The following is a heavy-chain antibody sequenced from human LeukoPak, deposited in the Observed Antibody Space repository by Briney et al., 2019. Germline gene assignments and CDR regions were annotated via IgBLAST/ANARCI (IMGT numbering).Heavy chain of an antibody. J-gene: IGHJ6*03. Sequence: GGSLRLSCAASGFTVSSDYMSWVREAPGTGLEWVSVIYSGGSTYYADSVKGRFTISRDNSKNTLYLQMNSLRAEDTAVYYCARSIVEGPRSYYYYMDVWGKGTTVTVSS. CDR2: IYSGGST. V-gene: IGHV3-53*01. CDR3: ARSIVEGPRSYYYYMDV. D-gene: IGHD2-15*01. CDR1: GFTVSSDY.